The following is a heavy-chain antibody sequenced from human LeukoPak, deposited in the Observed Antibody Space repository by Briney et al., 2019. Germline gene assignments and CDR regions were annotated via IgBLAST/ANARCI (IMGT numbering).Heavy chain of an antibody. CDR3: ARAYGSGIRCYMDV. J-gene: IGHJ6*03. CDR2: IIPIFGTA. D-gene: IGHD3-10*01. CDR1: GGTFSSYA. Sequence: SVKVSCKASGGTFSSYAISWVRQAPGQGLEWMGGIIPIFGTANYAQKFQGRVTITAGESTSTAYMELSSLRSEDTAVYYCARAYGSGIRCYMDVWGKGTTVTISS. V-gene: IGHV1-69*13.